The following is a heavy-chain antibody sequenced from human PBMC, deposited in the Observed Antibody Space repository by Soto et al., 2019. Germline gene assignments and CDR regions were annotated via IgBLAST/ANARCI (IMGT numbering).Heavy chain of an antibody. CDR2: ISSSGSTI. CDR3: ARDGAIEQRVPNWFDP. D-gene: IGHD6-6*01. J-gene: IGHJ5*02. V-gene: IGHV3-48*03. CDR1: GFTFSSYE. Sequence: GGSLRLSCVASGFTFSSYEMNWVRQAPGKGLEWVSYISSSGSTIYYGDSVKGRFTISRDNAKNSLYLQMYSLRVEDTAVYYCARDGAIEQRVPNWFDPWGQGTLVTVSS.